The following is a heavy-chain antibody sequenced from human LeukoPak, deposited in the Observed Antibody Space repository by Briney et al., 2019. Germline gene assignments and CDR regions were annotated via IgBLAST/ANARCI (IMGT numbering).Heavy chain of an antibody. D-gene: IGHD6-13*01. V-gene: IGHV5-51*01. CDR3: ARQVISSSGAFDI. CDR2: IYPGDSDT. Sequence: GESLKISCKGSGYSFTSYWIGWVRQMPGKGLEWMGIIYPGDSDTRYSPSFQGQVAISADKSISTAYLQWSSLKASDTAMYYCARQVISSSGAFDIWGQGTMVTVSS. CDR1: GYSFTSYW. J-gene: IGHJ3*02.